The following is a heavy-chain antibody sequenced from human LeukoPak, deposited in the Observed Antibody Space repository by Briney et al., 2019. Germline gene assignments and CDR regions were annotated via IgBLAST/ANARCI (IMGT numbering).Heavy chain of an antibody. Sequence: GGSLRLSCAASGFTFSSYGITWVRQAPGQGLEWVSTISATGGSTYYADSVKGRFTISRDNSNDTLYLQMNSLRAEDTAVYYCAKERGYSSSSFDSRGQGTLVTVSS. J-gene: IGHJ4*02. CDR3: AKERGYSSSSFDS. CDR2: ISATGGST. V-gene: IGHV3-23*01. CDR1: GFTFSSYG. D-gene: IGHD6-6*01.